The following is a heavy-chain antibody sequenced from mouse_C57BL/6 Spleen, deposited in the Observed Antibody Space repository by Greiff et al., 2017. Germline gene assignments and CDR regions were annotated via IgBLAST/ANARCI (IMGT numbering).Heavy chain of an antibody. CDR1: GFTFSSYA. CDR2: ISSGGDYI. V-gene: IGHV5-9-1*02. Sequence: EVMLVESGEGLVKPGGSLKLSCAASGFTFSSYAMSWVRQTPEKRLEWVAYISSGGDYIYYADTVKGRFTISRDNARNTLYLQMSSLKSEDTAMYYCTRDPYDSYWYFDVWGTGTTVTVSS. CDR3: TRDPYDSYWYFDV. J-gene: IGHJ1*03. D-gene: IGHD2-4*01.